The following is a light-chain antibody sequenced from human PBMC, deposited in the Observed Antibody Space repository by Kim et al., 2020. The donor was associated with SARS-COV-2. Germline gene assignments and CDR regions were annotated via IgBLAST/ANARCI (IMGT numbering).Light chain of an antibody. CDR1: SNDIGGHNY. V-gene: IGLV2-14*03. J-gene: IGLJ2*01. CDR2: DVH. Sequence: QSVLTQPASVSGSPGQSITISCTGTSNDIGGHNYVSWYQQHPGKVPKLLIYDVHNRPSGVSNRFSGSKSGNTASLTISGLQAEDEADYFCSPYSGILYVIFGGGTQLTVL. CDR3: SPYSGILYVI.